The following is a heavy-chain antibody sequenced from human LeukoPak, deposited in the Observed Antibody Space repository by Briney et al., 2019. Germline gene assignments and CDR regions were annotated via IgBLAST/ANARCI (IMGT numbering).Heavy chain of an antibody. D-gene: IGHD6-19*01. J-gene: IGHJ3*02. CDR1: GYTFTGYY. CDR2: INPNSGGT. Sequence: ASVKVSCKASGYTFTGYYMHWVRQAPGQGLEWMGWINPNSGGTNYAQKFQGRVTMTRDTSISTAYMELSRLRSDDTAVYYCTTNLGPGIAVAGNPSPLDAFDIWGQGTMVTVSS. V-gene: IGHV1-2*02. CDR3: TTNLGPGIAVAGNPSPLDAFDI.